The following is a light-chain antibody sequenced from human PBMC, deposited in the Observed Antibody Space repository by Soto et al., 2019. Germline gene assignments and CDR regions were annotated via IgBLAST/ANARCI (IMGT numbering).Light chain of an antibody. CDR3: SSYTTSSTYV. CDR1: SSDVGGYNY. Sequence: SVRTQPASGYGSHGQSSTISCTGTSSDVGGYNYVSWHQQHPGKVPKLMIYDVSYRPSGVSNRFSGSKSGNTASLTISGLQAEDEADYYCSSYTTSSTYVFGTGTKVTVL. J-gene: IGLJ1*01. CDR2: DVS. V-gene: IGLV2-14*01.